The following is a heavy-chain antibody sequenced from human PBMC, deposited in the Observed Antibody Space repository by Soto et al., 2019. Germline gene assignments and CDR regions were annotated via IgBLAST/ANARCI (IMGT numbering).Heavy chain of an antibody. Sequence: TGSVYLGSLRGYYVSWLLQLPSKRLEWIGEINHSGSTNYNPSLKSRVTISVDTSKNQFSLKLSSVTAADTAVYYCARVGSSWDYYYYGMDVWGQGTMVS. CDR2: INHSGST. CDR3: ARVGSSWDYYYYGMDV. CDR1: LGSLRGYY. D-gene: IGHD6-13*01. V-gene: IGHV4-34*01. J-gene: IGHJ6*02.